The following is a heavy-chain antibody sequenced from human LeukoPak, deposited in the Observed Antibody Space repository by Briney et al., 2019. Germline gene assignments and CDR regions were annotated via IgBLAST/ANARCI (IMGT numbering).Heavy chain of an antibody. D-gene: IGHD5-24*01. V-gene: IGHV3-7*01. Sequence: GGSLRLSCAASGFTFRTYWMSWVRQAPGKGLEWVANIRHDGSEEYYVDSVKGRLTISRDDAKNSLYLQMKSLRAEDTAVYSCPSLQDGYYFAFWGQGTLVTVST. CDR3: PSLQDGYYFAF. CDR2: IRHDGSEE. CDR1: GFTFRTYW. J-gene: IGHJ4*02.